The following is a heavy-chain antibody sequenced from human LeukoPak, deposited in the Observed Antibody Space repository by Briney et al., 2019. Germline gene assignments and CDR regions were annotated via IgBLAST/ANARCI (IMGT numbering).Heavy chain of an antibody. D-gene: IGHD4-17*01. J-gene: IGHJ3*02. CDR2: INHSGST. V-gene: IGHV4-34*01. CDR1: GGSFSGYY. CDR3: ARATVTTIRLNAFDI. Sequence: SETLSLTCAVYGGSFSGYYWSWIRQPPGKGLEWIGEINHSGSTNYNPSLQSRVTISVDTSKNQFSLKLSSVTAADTAVYYCARATVTTIRLNAFDIWGQGTMVTVSS.